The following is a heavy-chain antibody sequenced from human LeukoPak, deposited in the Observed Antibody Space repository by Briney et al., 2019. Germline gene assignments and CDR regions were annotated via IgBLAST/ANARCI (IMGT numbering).Heavy chain of an antibody. Sequence: GGSLRLSCGASGFTFSNYWMNWVRHAPGKGLEWVANIDQNGGEKHFGASVKGRFPISRDNAKNSVFLEMNNLRDEDTAVYYCARGTNAYPGTDYWGQGTLVTVSS. CDR3: ARGTNAYPGTDY. J-gene: IGHJ4*02. V-gene: IGHV3-7*01. CDR1: GFTFSNYW. CDR2: IDQNGGEK. D-gene: IGHD1-14*01.